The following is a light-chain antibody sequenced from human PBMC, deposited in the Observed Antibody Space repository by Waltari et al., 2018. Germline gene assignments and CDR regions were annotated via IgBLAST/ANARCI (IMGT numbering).Light chain of an antibody. V-gene: IGKV1-27*01. CDR3: QKYNSAPFT. CDR1: QGIRNN. CDR2: AAS. J-gene: IGKJ3*01. Sequence: DIQMTQSPSSLSASVGDRVTITCRASQGIRNNLAWYQQKPGKVPNLMIYAASTLQSWLPSLFRGSGSGTDFTLTISSLKPEDVAIYYCQKYNSAPFTFGPGTKVDIK.